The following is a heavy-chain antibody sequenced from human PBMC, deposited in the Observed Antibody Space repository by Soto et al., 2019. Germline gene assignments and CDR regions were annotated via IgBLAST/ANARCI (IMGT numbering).Heavy chain of an antibody. D-gene: IGHD5-12*01. CDR2: IYSGGST. Sequence: GGSLRLSCAASGFTVSSNYMSWVRQAPGKGLERVSVIYSGGSTYYADSVKGRYNISRDNSKNTLYLQMNSLRAEDTAVYYCARVSRYNYFDYWGQGTLVTVSS. CDR3: ARVSRYNYFDY. V-gene: IGHV3-66*01. J-gene: IGHJ4*02. CDR1: GFTVSSNY.